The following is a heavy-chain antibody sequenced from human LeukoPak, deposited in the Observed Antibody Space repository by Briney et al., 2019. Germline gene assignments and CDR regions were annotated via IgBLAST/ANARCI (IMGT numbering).Heavy chain of an antibody. Sequence: RGASVKVSCKASGYTFTSYGISWVRQAPGQGLEWMGWISAYNGNTNYAQKLQGRVTMTTDTSTSTAYMELSRLRSDDTAVYYCAREYCSSTSCKYYFDYWGQGTLVTVSS. D-gene: IGHD2-2*01. CDR2: ISAYNGNT. J-gene: IGHJ4*02. CDR1: GYTFTSYG. CDR3: AREYCSSTSCKYYFDY. V-gene: IGHV1-18*01.